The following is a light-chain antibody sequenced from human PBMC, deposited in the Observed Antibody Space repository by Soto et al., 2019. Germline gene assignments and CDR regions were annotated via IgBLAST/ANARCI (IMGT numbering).Light chain of an antibody. V-gene: IGKV3-20*01. CDR1: QTFSNSF. Sequence: EIVLTQSPCTLSLSPGERATLSCISSQTFSNSFLSWFQQIPGQAPRLLIYGASMRATGIPDRFSGSGSETDFTLTINRLEPEDFAVYYCQYYGNSRITFGQGTRLEIK. CDR3: QYYGNSRIT. J-gene: IGKJ5*01. CDR2: GAS.